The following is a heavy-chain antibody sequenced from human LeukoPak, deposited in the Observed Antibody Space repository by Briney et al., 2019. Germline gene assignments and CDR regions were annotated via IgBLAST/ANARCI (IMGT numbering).Heavy chain of an antibody. Sequence: SETLSLTCTVSGGSIISYYWSWIRQPPGKGLEWIGYIYYSGSTNYNPSLKSRVTISVDTSKNQFSLKLSSVTAADTAVYYCARGDMVRGVIIRDAFDIWGQGTMVTVSS. CDR2: IYYSGST. CDR3: ARGDMVRGVIIRDAFDI. V-gene: IGHV4-59*01. D-gene: IGHD3-10*01. J-gene: IGHJ3*02. CDR1: GGSIISYY.